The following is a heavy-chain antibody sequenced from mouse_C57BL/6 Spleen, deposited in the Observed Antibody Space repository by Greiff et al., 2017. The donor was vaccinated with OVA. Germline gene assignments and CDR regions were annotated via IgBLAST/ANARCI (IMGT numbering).Heavy chain of an antibody. J-gene: IGHJ1*03. D-gene: IGHD1-1*01. CDR1: GFNIKNTY. Sequence: EVQLQQSVAELVRPGASVKLSCTASGFNIKNTYMHWVKQRPEQGLEWIGRIDPANGNTKYAPKFQGKATITADTSSTTAYLQLSSLTSDDTAIYYCAREGPLYYGSSDWYFDVWGTGTTVTVSS. V-gene: IGHV14-3*01. CDR3: AREGPLYYGSSDWYFDV. CDR2: IDPANGNT.